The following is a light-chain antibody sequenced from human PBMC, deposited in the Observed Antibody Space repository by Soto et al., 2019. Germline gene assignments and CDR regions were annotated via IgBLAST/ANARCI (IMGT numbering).Light chain of an antibody. Sequence: DIHMTQSPSTLSASVGDRVTITCRASQSISIWLAWYQQKPGKAPNLLIYKTSSLESGVPSRFSGSGSGTEFTLTISSLQPDDFATYDCQHYNEYSWTFGQGTKVEIK. CDR3: QHYNEYSWT. V-gene: IGKV1-5*03. J-gene: IGKJ1*01. CDR2: KTS. CDR1: QSISIW.